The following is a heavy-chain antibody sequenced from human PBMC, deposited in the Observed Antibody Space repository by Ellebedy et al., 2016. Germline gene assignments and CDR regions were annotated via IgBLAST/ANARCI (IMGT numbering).Heavy chain of an antibody. CDR3: ARGGLTMVRGIISDAFDI. D-gene: IGHD3-10*01. Sequence: GGSLRLSCVASGFTFSDYGMDWVRQAPGKGLEWVSYISPNNRTIFYAESVKGRFTIFRDNAKNALYLQMNNLRAEDTAVYFCARGGLTMVRGIISDAFDIWGQGTMVTVSS. CDR1: GFTFSDYG. CDR2: ISPNNRTI. J-gene: IGHJ3*02. V-gene: IGHV3-48*04.